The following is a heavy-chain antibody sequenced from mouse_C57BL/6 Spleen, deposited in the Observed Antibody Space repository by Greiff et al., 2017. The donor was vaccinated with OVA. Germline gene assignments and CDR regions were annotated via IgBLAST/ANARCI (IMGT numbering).Heavy chain of an antibody. Sequence: VQLQQPGAELVMPGASVKLSCKASGYTFTSYWMHWVKQRPGQGLEWIGEIDPSDSYTNYNQKFKGKSTLTVDKSSSTAYMQLSSLTSEDSAVYYCARRDGPKNFDVWGTGTTVTVSS. CDR1: GYTFTSYW. CDR3: ARRDGPKNFDV. CDR2: IDPSDSYT. D-gene: IGHD1-2*01. J-gene: IGHJ1*03. V-gene: IGHV1-69*01.